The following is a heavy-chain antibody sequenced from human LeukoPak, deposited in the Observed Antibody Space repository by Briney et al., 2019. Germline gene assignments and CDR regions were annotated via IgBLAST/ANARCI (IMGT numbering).Heavy chain of an antibody. CDR2: IHPFDSET. Sequence: KIGESLKISCKGSGYSFTSYWIGWVRQMPGKGLEWMGIIHPFDSETKYSPSFQGQVTISADNSISTAYLQWGSLKASDTAVYFCARHHRPFDHDTSGTYLDYWGQGTPVTVSS. CDR3: ARHHRPFDHDTSGTYLDY. J-gene: IGHJ4*02. CDR1: GYSFTSYW. V-gene: IGHV5-51*01. D-gene: IGHD3-22*01.